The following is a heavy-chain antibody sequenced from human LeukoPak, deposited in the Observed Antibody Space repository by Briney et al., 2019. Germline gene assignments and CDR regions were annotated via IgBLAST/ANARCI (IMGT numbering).Heavy chain of an antibody. CDR2: IIPIFDTA. Sequence: SVKVSCKASGGTFSTYAISWVRQAPGQGLEWMGEIIPIFDTANYAQTFQGRVTMTADDSTSTAYMEVSSLRSEDTAIYFCAASGQWLERGLDYWGQGTLVTVSS. D-gene: IGHD6-19*01. CDR3: AASGQWLERGLDY. V-gene: IGHV1-69*13. CDR1: GGTFSTYA. J-gene: IGHJ4*02.